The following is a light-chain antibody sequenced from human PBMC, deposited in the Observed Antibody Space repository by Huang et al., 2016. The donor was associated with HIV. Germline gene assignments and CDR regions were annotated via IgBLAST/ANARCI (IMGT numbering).Light chain of an antibody. CDR3: QQYSDGYT. CDR2: GTS. CDR1: QSVSSN. J-gene: IGKJ2*01. V-gene: IGKV3-15*01. Sequence: ETVMTQSPVTLSVSPGESATLSCRASQSVSSNLAWYQQRHGQAPRLLIYGTSTRATGIPARFSGSGSGTEFTLTISGLQSEDFAVYYCQQYSDGYTFGQGTKVDVK.